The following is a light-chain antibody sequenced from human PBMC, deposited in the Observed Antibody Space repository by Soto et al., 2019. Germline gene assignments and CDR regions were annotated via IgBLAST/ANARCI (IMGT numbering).Light chain of an antibody. CDR2: DAS. CDR1: QSVSSS. J-gene: IGKJ4*01. Sequence: EIVLTQSPATLSLSPGETATLSCRASQSVSSSLAWYQQKPGQNPRLLIYDASNRATGIPARFSGSGSGTGFTLTVSSLEPEDFAVYYCQQRRSWPLTFGGGTKVEIK. CDR3: QQRRSWPLT. V-gene: IGKV3-11*01.